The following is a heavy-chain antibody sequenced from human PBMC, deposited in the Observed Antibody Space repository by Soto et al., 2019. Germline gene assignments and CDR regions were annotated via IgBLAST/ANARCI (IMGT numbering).Heavy chain of an antibody. J-gene: IGHJ3*02. V-gene: IGHV4-4*02. CDR3: TSKFGQLLADAFDI. CDR1: GDSISRSYW. D-gene: IGHD3-10*01. CDR2: IYHSGST. Sequence: QVQLQESGPGLVKPSGTLSLTCAVSGDSISRSYWWSWVRQFPGKGLEWIGEIYHSGSTIYNRSLQSRVTLSVDKSKNEFSLKMSSVTAADTAVYYCTSKFGQLLADAFDIWGQGTMVTVSS.